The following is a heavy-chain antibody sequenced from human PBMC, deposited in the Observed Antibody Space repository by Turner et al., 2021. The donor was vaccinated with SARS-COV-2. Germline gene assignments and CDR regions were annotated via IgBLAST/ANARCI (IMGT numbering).Heavy chain of an antibody. D-gene: IGHD3-16*01. CDR2: IYSGGST. Sequence: EVQLVESGGGLVQPGGSLRLSCAASGFTVSSNYMSWFRQAPGKGLGWVSVIYSGGSTFYADSVKGRFTISRHNSKNTLYLQMNSLRAEDTAVYFCARGIWGDAFDIWGQGTMVTVSS. V-gene: IGHV3-53*04. CDR1: GFTVSSNY. CDR3: ARGIWGDAFDI. J-gene: IGHJ3*02.